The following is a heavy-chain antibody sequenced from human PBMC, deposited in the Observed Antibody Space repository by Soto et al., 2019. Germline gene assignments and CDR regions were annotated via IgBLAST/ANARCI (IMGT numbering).Heavy chain of an antibody. CDR2: ISAGGGST. J-gene: IGHJ3*02. CDR1: GFTFSSYG. Sequence: GGSLRLSCAASGFTFSSYGMHWVRQAPGKGLEWVSAISAGGGSTYYADSVKGRFTISRDNSKNTLYLQMNSLRAEDTAVYYCAKGIRFLEWSSDAFDIWGQGTMVTVSS. V-gene: IGHV3-23*01. D-gene: IGHD3-3*01. CDR3: AKGIRFLEWSSDAFDI.